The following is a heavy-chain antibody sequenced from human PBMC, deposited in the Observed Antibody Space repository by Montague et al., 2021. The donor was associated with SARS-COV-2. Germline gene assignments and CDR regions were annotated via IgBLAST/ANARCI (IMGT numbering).Heavy chain of an antibody. D-gene: IGHD3-3*01. J-gene: IGHJ6*02. V-gene: IGHV4-61*01. CDR2: IYYSGST. CDR3: ARDPWRITVFRVVTCYGMDV. CDR1: GGSVSSGSYY. Sequence: SETLSLTCIVSGGSVSSGSYYWSWIRQPPGKGLEWIGNIYYSGSTNYYPSLKSRVTISVDTTKNQFSLKPSSVTAADTAVYYCARDPWRITVFRVVTCYGMDVWGQGTPVTVSS.